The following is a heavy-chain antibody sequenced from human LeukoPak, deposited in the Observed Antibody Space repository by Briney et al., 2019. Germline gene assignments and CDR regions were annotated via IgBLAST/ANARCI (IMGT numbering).Heavy chain of an antibody. J-gene: IGHJ5*02. CDR3: ASGGSTLTTSAWFDP. CDR1: GGSFNSGRFY. CDR2: IQYNGTT. Sequence: SETLSLTCTVSGGSFNSGRFYWSWIRQHPGKGLVWIGYIQYNGTTHYNPSLQSRVIISLDTSRNHFSVKLSSVTAADTAMYYCASGGSTLTTSAWFDPWGQGTLVIVSS. D-gene: IGHD4-17*01. V-gene: IGHV4-31*03.